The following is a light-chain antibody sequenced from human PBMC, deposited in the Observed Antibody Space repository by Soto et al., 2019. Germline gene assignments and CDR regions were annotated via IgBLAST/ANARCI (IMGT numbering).Light chain of an antibody. CDR1: QRVGSY. J-gene: IGKJ4*01. V-gene: IGKV3-11*02. CDR2: DAS. CDR3: QQRSTWPPLS. Sequence: EIVVTQSPATMSLSPGERATLSCRTSQRVGSYLAWYQKKPGKAHRLRLYDASNRATGIPARFSGSGSGRDFTLTISSREPEEFAVYYCQQRSTWPPLSFVGGTQVEIK.